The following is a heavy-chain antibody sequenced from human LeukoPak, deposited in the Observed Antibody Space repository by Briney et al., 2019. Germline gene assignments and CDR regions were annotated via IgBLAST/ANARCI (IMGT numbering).Heavy chain of an antibody. CDR1: GFTFSSSW. Sequence: GGSLRLSCVASGFTFSSSWMSWVRQGPGKGPEWVANMNQDGTREYYVDSVKGRFTISRDNAKNSLFLQMNGLRAEDTAVYYCTKDSQGSGTYSIDHWGQGTLVTVSS. J-gene: IGHJ4*02. V-gene: IGHV3-7*01. D-gene: IGHD3-10*01. CDR3: TKDSQGSGTYSIDH. CDR2: MNQDGTRE.